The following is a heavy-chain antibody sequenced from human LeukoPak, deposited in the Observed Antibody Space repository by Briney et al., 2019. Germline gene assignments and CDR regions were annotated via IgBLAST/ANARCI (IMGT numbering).Heavy chain of an antibody. CDR1: GGSFSGYY. CDR3: ARGRLLWFGEGYYFDY. CDR2: INHSGST. Sequence: SETLSLTCAVYGGSFSGYYWSWIRQPPGKGLEWIGEINHSGSTNYNPSLKSRVTISVDTSKNQFSLKLSSVTAADTAVYYCARGRLLWFGEGYYFDYWGQGTLVTVSS. V-gene: IGHV4-34*01. J-gene: IGHJ4*02. D-gene: IGHD3-10*01.